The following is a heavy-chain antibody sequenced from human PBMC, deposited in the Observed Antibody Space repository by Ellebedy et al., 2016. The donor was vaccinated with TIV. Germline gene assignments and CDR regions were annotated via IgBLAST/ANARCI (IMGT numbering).Heavy chain of an antibody. Sequence: PGGSLRLSCAASGLTFTDYWVNWFRQAPGKGLEWVANIKQDGSEQNYVGSVKGRFTISRDNAKNSLSLQMNTLRTEDTAVYYCAGGRGWLVDYWGQGIMVTVSS. CDR1: GLTFTDYW. D-gene: IGHD6-19*01. CDR3: AGGRGWLVDY. J-gene: IGHJ4*02. CDR2: IKQDGSEQ. V-gene: IGHV3-7*01.